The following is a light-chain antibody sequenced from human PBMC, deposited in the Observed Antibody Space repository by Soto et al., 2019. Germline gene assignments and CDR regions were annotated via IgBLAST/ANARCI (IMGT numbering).Light chain of an antibody. Sequence: QSALTQPRSVSGSPGQSVTISCTGTSSDVGGYNYVSWYQQHPGKAPKLMSYDVSKRPSGVPDRFSGSKSANTASLTISGLQAEDEADYYCCSYAGSYTWVFGGGTKVTVL. CDR3: CSYAGSYTWV. CDR1: SSDVGGYNY. J-gene: IGLJ3*02. V-gene: IGLV2-11*01. CDR2: DVS.